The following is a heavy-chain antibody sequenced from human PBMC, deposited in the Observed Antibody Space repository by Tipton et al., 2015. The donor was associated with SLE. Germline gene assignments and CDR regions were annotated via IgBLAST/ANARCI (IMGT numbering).Heavy chain of an antibody. CDR1: GYSISSGYY. CDR3: ARGTRFLEWLLPFYMDV. V-gene: IGHV4-38-2*02. D-gene: IGHD3-3*01. Sequence: TLSLTCSVTGYSISSGYYWGWIRQPPGRGLEWIGSFHHKGSSYYSPSLGSRVTISVDTSKNQFSLKLSSVTAADTAVYYCARGTRFLEWLLPFYMDVWGKGTTVTVSS. CDR2: FHHKGSS. J-gene: IGHJ6*03.